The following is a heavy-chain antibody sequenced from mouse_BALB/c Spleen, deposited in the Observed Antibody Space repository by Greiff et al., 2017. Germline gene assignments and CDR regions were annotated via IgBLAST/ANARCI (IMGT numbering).Heavy chain of an antibody. CDR1: GYTFTSYW. J-gene: IGHJ3*01. V-gene: IGHV1-87*01. Sequence: VQLVESGAELARPGASVKLSCKASGYTFTSYWMQWVKQRPGQGLEWIGAIYPGDGDTRYTQKFKGKATLTADKSSSTAYMQLSSLASEDSAVYYCAIEGLEAYWGQGTLVTVSA. CDR3: AIEGLEAY. D-gene: IGHD2-13*01. CDR2: IYPGDGDT.